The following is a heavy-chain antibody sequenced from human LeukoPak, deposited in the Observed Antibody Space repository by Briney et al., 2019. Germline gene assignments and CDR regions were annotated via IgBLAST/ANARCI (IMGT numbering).Heavy chain of an antibody. Sequence: GVSLRLSCAASGFTFSSYSMNWVRQAPGKGLVWVSRINSDGSSTSYADSVKGRFTISRDNAKNTLYLQMNSLRAEDTAVYYCARDQVWFGEFLNYYMDVWGKGTTVTVSS. CDR2: INSDGSST. CDR3: ARDQVWFGEFLNYYMDV. CDR1: GFTFSSYS. V-gene: IGHV3-74*01. J-gene: IGHJ6*03. D-gene: IGHD3-10*01.